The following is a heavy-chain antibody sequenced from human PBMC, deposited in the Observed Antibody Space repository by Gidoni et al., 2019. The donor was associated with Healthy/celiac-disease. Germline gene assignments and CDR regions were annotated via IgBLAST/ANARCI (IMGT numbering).Heavy chain of an antibody. V-gene: IGHV4-59*01. CDR2: IYYSGST. CDR3: ARVGTMFRGYYFDY. CDR1: GGFISSYY. J-gene: IGHJ4*02. D-gene: IGHD3-10*02. Sequence: QVQLQASGPGLVKPSETLSLTCTVSGGFISSYYWSWIRQPPGKGLEWIGYIYYSGSTNYNPSLKSRVTISEDTSKNQFSLKLSSVTAADTAVYYCARVGTMFRGYYFDYWGQGTLVTVSS.